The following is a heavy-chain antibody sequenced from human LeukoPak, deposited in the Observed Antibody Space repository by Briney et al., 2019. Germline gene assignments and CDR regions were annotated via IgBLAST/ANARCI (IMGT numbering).Heavy chain of an antibody. CDR3: AKDERNWNYNLASQTYD. D-gene: IGHD1-7*01. J-gene: IGHJ4*02. V-gene: IGHV3-23*01. CDR1: GFRFSSYA. CDR2: ISGSGVST. Sequence: GGSLRLACAASGFRFSSYAMSWVRQAPGKGLEWVPAISGSGVSTYYADSVKGRFTVSRDNSKNTLYLQMSSLRAEDTAVYYCAKDERNWNYNLASQTYDWGQGTLVTVSS.